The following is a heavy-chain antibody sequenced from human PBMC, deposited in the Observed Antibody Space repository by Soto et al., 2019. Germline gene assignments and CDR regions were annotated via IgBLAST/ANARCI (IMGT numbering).Heavy chain of an antibody. CDR2: IYDGGRT. CDR3: ARGPSGDKVDS. D-gene: IGHD7-27*01. V-gene: IGHV4-30-4*01. Sequence: QVQLQESGPGLVKPSQTLSLTCTVSGGSISTVDYWWSWIRQSPDMGLEWIGHIYDGGRTYNNPSLERRVTMSVYTFKSQLSLTLSSVSAADTAVYYCARGPSGDKVDSWGQGTLVTVSS. CDR1: GGSISTVDYW. J-gene: IGHJ4*02.